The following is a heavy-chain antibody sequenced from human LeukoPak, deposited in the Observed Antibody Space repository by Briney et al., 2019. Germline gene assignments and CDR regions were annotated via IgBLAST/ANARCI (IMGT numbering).Heavy chain of an antibody. Sequence: GGSLRLPCAAPGFTFSSYGMHWVRQAPGKGLEWVAVIWYDGSNKYYADSVKGRFTISRDNSKNTLYLQMNSLRAEDTAVYYCAKDLAAGNYYYYMDVWGKGTTVTVPS. CDR1: GFTFSSYG. D-gene: IGHD3-10*01. CDR2: IWYDGSNK. V-gene: IGHV3-33*06. CDR3: AKDLAAGNYYYYMDV. J-gene: IGHJ6*03.